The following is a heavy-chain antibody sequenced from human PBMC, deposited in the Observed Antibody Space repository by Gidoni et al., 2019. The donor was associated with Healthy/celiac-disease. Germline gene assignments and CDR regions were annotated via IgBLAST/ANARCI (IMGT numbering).Heavy chain of an antibody. CDR3: ARIAYSNGMDV. Sequence: EVQLVESGGGLVQPGGSLRLSCAASGFTFSSYDMPWVRQATGKGLEWVSAIGTAGDTYYPGSVKGRFTISRENAKNSLYLQMNSLRAGDTAVYYCARIAYSNGMDVWGQGTTVTVSS. CDR1: GFTFSSYD. J-gene: IGHJ6*02. CDR2: IGTAGDT. D-gene: IGHD2-15*01. V-gene: IGHV3-13*01.